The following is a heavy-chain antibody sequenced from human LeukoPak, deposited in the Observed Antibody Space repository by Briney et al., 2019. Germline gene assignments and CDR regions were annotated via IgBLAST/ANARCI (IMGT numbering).Heavy chain of an antibody. D-gene: IGHD2-2*01. CDR1: GYTFTGYY. J-gene: IGHJ4*02. V-gene: IGHV1-2*02. CDR3: ARDLVEYQLLFGFDY. CDR2: INPNSGGT. Sequence: VASVKVSCKASGYTFTGYYMHWVRQAPGQGLEWMGWINPNSGGTNYAQKFQGRVTMTRDTSISTAYMELSRLRSDDTAVYYCARDLVEYQLLFGFDYWGQGTLVTVSS.